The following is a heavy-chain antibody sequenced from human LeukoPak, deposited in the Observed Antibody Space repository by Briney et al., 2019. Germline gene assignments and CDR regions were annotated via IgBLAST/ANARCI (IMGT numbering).Heavy chain of an antibody. Sequence: GESLKISCKGSGYSFTTYWIGWVRQMPGKGLEWMGIIYPGDSATRYSPSFQGQVTISADRSISTAYLQWSSLKASDTAIYYCARSEYSGYEGASWGQGTLVTVSS. D-gene: IGHD5-12*01. V-gene: IGHV5-51*01. CDR1: GYSFTTYW. J-gene: IGHJ5*02. CDR2: IYPGDSAT. CDR3: ARSEYSGYEGAS.